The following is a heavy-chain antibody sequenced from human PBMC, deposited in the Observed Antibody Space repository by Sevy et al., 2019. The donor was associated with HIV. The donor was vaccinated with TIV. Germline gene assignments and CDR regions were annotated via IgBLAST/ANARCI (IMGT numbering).Heavy chain of an antibody. CDR3: ARDLYCSGGSCYSGYQNY. J-gene: IGHJ4*02. Sequence: ASVKVSCKASGYTFTGYYMHWVRQAPGQGLEWMGRINPNSGDTNYAQKFQGRVTMTRDTSISTAYMELSRLRSDDTAVYYCARDLYCSGGSCYSGYQNYWGQGTLVTVSS. CDR2: INPNSGDT. D-gene: IGHD2-15*01. CDR1: GYTFTGYY. V-gene: IGHV1-2*06.